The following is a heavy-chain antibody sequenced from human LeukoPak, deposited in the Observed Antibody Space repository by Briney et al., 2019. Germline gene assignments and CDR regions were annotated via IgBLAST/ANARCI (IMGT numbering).Heavy chain of an antibody. Sequence: SGGSLRLSCAASGFTSSDYTMNWVRQSPGKGLEWGSGISVSDDSTYYADSVKGRFTISRDKSNNMLHLQMNSLRAEDTAVYYCARDRFCVSTNCPYDCWGQGTPVTVSS. D-gene: IGHD2-2*01. CDR1: GFTSSDYT. CDR3: ARDRFCVSTNCPYDC. V-gene: IGHV3-23*01. CDR2: ISVSDDST. J-gene: IGHJ4*02.